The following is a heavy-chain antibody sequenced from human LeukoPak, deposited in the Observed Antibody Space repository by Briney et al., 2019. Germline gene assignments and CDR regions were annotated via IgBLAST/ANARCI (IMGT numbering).Heavy chain of an antibody. CDR2: IYYSGST. V-gene: IGHV4-39*07. CDR1: GGSISSSSYY. D-gene: IGHD1-20*01. J-gene: IGHJ4*02. Sequence: PSETLSLTCTVSGGSISSSSYYWGWIRQPPGKGLEWIGSIYYSGSTYYSPSLKSRVTISVDTSKNQFSLKLSSVTAADTAVYYCARGTISGTTRLDYWGQGTLVTVSS. CDR3: ARGTISGTTRLDY.